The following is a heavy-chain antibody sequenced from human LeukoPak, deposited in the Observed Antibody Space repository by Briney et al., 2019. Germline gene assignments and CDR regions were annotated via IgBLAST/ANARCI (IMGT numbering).Heavy chain of an antibody. J-gene: IGHJ3*02. V-gene: IGHV3-48*02. CDR1: GFSFSNYN. Sequence: PRGSLRLSCAASGFSFSNYNMNWVRQGPGKGLEWISYVTTSSSAIYYADSVKGRFTISRDNAKSSLYLQMDSLRDEDTAVYHCARFSGTITAFDIWGQGTLVTVSS. CDR2: VTTSSSAI. D-gene: IGHD3-10*01. CDR3: ARFSGTITAFDI.